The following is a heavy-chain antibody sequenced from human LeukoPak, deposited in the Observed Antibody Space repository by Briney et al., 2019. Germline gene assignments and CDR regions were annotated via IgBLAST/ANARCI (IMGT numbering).Heavy chain of an antibody. Sequence: ASVKVSCKASGGTFSSYAISWVRQAPGQGLEWMGGIIPIFGTANYAQKFQGRVTVTTDESTSTAYMELSSLRSEDTAVYYCASRYDFWSGYYFAYWGQGTLVTVSS. J-gene: IGHJ4*02. D-gene: IGHD3-3*01. CDR2: IIPIFGTA. V-gene: IGHV1-69*05. CDR1: GGTFSSYA. CDR3: ASRYDFWSGYYFAY.